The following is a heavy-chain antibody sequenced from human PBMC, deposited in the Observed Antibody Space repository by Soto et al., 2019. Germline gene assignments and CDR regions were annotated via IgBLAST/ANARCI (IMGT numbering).Heavy chain of an antibody. V-gene: IGHV1-46*01. J-gene: IGHJ6*02. CDR2: INPNGGST. CDR3: ARDVFFSALRLPFGIDF. Sequence: GASVKVSCKASGYTFTNYYIHWVRQAPGQGLEWMGIINPNGGSTTYAQKFQGRVTMTRDTSTSTVYMELSSLTSEDTAVYYCARDVFFSALRLPFGIDFWGQGTSVTLSS. CDR1: GYTFTNYY. D-gene: IGHD3-3*01.